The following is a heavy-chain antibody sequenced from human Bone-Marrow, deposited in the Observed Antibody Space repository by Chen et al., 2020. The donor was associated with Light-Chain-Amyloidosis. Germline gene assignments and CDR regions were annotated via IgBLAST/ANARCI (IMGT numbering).Heavy chain of an antibody. CDR1: GFTITDAW. CDR2: IKSKTYDGKT. J-gene: IGHJ4*02. D-gene: IGHD1-26*01. V-gene: IGHV3-15*01. Sequence: VESGGGLVESGGSLRLPCAASGFTITDAWMSWVRQAPGKGLEWVGRIKSKTYDGKTDYAAPVKGRFTISRDDSKNDLFLQMDSLTTADTAVYYCIATTVAEDYHVYWGQGTLVTVSS. CDR3: IATTVAEDYHVY.